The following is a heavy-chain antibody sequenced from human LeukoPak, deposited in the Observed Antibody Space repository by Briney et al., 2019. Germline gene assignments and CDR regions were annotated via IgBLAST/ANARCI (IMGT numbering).Heavy chain of an antibody. CDR2: IMPMFGKT. CDR1: GGTFSSYD. CDR3: ARVSGYDWESFYDY. V-gene: IGHV1-69*06. Sequence: SVKVSCKASGGTFSSYDISWVRQAPGQGLEWMGGIMPMFGKTNYAQKFQGRVTTTADKATSTAYMELSSLRSEDTAVYYCARVSGYDWESFYDYWGQGTLVTVSS. D-gene: IGHD5-12*01. J-gene: IGHJ4*02.